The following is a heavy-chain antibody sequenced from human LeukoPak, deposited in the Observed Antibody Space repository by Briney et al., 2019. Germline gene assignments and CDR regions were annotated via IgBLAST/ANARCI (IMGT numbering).Heavy chain of an antibody. CDR3: ARDQGRQDSSGLDY. J-gene: IGHJ4*02. Sequence: GGSLRLSCAASAFTFSNYGMHGVRQAPGKGLEWVAVISYDGSDKYHADSVKGRFTISRDNSKNTLYLQMNSLRTEDTALYYCARDQGRQDSSGLDYWGQGTLVTVSS. D-gene: IGHD3-22*01. CDR2: ISYDGSDK. V-gene: IGHV3-30*03. CDR1: AFTFSNYG.